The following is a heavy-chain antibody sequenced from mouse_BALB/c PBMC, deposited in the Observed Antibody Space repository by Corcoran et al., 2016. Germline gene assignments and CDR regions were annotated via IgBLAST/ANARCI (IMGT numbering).Heavy chain of an antibody. D-gene: IGHD1-1*01. Sequence: QIQLVQSGPELKKPGETVRISCKASGYTFTTAGMQWVQKMPGKGLKWIGWINTHSGVPKYAEDFKGRFAFSLETSASTAYLQISNLKNEDTATYFCARSKEVFYYYGSSLFDYWGQGTTLTGSS. CDR1: GYTFTTAG. CDR2: INTHSGVP. V-gene: IGHV9-4*02. CDR3: ARSKEVFYYYGSSLFDY. J-gene: IGHJ2*01.